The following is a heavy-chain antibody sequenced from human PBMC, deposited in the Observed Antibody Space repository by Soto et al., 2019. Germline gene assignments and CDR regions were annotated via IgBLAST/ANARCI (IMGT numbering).Heavy chain of an antibody. CDR1: GFTFSSYA. CDR2: ISGSGVNT. CDR3: ASPGVAAATDDY. D-gene: IGHD6-13*01. J-gene: IGHJ4*02. Sequence: PGGSLRLSCAASGFTFSSYAMSWVRQAPGKGLEWVSTISGSGVNTYYADSVKGRFTISRDNSKNTLYLQMNSLRAEDTAMYYCASPGVAAATDDYWGQGTLVTVSS. V-gene: IGHV3-23*01.